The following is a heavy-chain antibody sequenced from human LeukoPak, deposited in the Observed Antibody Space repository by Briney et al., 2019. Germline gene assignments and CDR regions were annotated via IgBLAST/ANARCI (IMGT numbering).Heavy chain of an antibody. CDR2: IIPILGIA. D-gene: IGHD3-10*01. CDR1: GGTFSSYA. J-gene: IGHJ4*02. Sequence: ASVKVSCKASGGTFSSYAISWVRQAPGQGLEWMGRIIPILGIANYAQKFQGRVTITADKSTSTAYMELSSLRSEDTAVYYCARDKLGLGSHSPYYFDYWGQGTLVTVSS. V-gene: IGHV1-69*04. CDR3: ARDKLGLGSHSPYYFDY.